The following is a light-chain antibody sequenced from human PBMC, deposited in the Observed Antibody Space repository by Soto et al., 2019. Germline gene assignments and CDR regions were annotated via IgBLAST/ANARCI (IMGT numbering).Light chain of an antibody. CDR2: TNN. J-gene: IGLJ1*01. CDR3: AAWDDSLNGDV. Sequence: QSVLTQPPSASGTPGQRVTISCSGSSSNIGSNTVNWYQQLPGTAPKLLIYTNNQRPSGVPDRFSGSKSGTSASLAISGLQSEDEADYYWAAWDDSLNGDVFGTGTKLTVL. CDR1: SSNIGSNT. V-gene: IGLV1-44*01.